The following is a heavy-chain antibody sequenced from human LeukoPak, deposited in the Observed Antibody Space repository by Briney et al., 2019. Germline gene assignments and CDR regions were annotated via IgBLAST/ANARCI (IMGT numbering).Heavy chain of an antibody. D-gene: IGHD2-15*01. CDR3: ALAAAASSFDY. V-gene: IGHV3-23*01. CDR2: LGGSGADI. J-gene: IGHJ4*02. Sequence: GGSLRLSCAASGFTFSSHAMSWVRQAPGKGLEWVSGLGGSGADIFYADSVKGRFTISRDNSKNTLYLQMNSLRVEDTAVYYCALAAAASSFDYWGQGTLLTVSS. CDR1: GFTFSSHA.